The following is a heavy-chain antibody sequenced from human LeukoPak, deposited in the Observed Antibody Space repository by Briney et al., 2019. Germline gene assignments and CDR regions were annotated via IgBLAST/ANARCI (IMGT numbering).Heavy chain of an antibody. J-gene: IGHJ3*02. CDR1: GFTVSSNY. Sequence: GGSLRPSCAASGFTVSSNYMSWVRQAPGKGLEWVSIIYSGGSTFYADSVKGRFTISRDNSKNTLYLQMNSLRAEDTAVYYCARGGSYLSAFDIWGQGTMVTVSS. CDR2: IYSGGST. V-gene: IGHV3-53*01. D-gene: IGHD1-26*01. CDR3: ARGGSYLSAFDI.